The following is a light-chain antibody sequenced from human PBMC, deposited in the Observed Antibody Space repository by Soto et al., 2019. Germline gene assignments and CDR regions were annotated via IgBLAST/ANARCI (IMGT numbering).Light chain of an antibody. CDR2: SAS. V-gene: IGKV3-15*01. Sequence: EIVMTQSPATLSVSPGERDTLSCRASQSVSSNLAWYQQKPGQAPRLLIYSASTMATGIPARFSGSGSGTEFTLTISSLQSEDFAVYYCQQYNNWPRTFGQGTKVDIK. CDR3: QQYNNWPRT. J-gene: IGKJ1*01. CDR1: QSVSSN.